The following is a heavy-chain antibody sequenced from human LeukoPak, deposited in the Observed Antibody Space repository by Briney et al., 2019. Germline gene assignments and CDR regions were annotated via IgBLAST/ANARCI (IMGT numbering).Heavy chain of an antibody. D-gene: IGHD2-15*01. V-gene: IGHV4-59*01. Sequence: SETLSLTCTVSGGSISSYYWSWIRQPPGKGLEWIGYIYYSGSTNYNPPLKSRVTISVDTSKNQFSLKLSSVTAADTAVYYCARAAYCSGGSCYSFNGNYFDYWGQGTLVTVSS. CDR3: ARAAYCSGGSCYSFNGNYFDY. CDR1: GGSISSYY. J-gene: IGHJ4*02. CDR2: IYYSGST.